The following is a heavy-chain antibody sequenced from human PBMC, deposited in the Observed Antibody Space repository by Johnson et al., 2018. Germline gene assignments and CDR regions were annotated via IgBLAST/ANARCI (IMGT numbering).Heavy chain of an antibody. V-gene: IGHV5-51*01. Sequence: VQLQESGAEVKKPGESLKISCKGSGYSFTTHWIAWVRQMPGKGLDWMGIIYPGDSDIRYSPSFQGQVTISAAKSISTAYRQWSSLKASDTAMYHCARDGSPGVDAFDIWGQGTMVTVSS. D-gene: IGHD1-26*01. CDR3: ARDGSPGVDAFDI. CDR2: IYPGDSDI. CDR1: GYSFTTHW. J-gene: IGHJ3*02.